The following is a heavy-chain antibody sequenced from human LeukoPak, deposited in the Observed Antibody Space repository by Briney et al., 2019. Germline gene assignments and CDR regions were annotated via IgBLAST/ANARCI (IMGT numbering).Heavy chain of an antibody. CDR1: GGSISSGDYY. CDR3: ARVGVAGTRVDP. J-gene: IGHJ5*02. CDR2: IYYSGGT. V-gene: IGHV4-30-4*08. D-gene: IGHD6-19*01. Sequence: SQTLSLTCTVSGGSISSGDYYWSWIRQPPGKGLEWIGYIYYSGGTYYDPSLKSRVTISVDTSKNQFSLKLSSVTAADTAVYYCARVGVAGTRVDPWGQGTLVTVSS.